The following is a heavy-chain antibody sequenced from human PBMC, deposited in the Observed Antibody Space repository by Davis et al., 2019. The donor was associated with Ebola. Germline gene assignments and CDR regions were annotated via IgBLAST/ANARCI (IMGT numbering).Heavy chain of an antibody. V-gene: IGHV3-7*01. CDR3: ARDATYYDFWSGYYRTNYGMDV. J-gene: IGHJ6*02. CDR2: IKQDGSEK. CDR1: GFTSSTYC. Sequence: GGSLRLSCAASGFTSSTYCMSWVRQAPGKGLAWVANIKQDGSEKYYVDSVKGRFTISRDNAKNSLYLQMNSLRAEDTAVYYCARDATYYDFWSGYYRTNYGMDVWGQGTTVTVSS. D-gene: IGHD3-3*01.